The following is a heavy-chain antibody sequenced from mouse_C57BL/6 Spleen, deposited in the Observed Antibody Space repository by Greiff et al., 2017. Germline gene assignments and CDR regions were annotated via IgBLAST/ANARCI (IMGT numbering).Heavy chain of an antibody. V-gene: IGHV1-18*01. D-gene: IGHD2-1*01. J-gene: IGHJ1*03. CDR1: GYTFTDYN. Sequence: VQLKQSGPELVKPGASVKIPCKASGYTFTDYNMDWVKQSHGKSLEWIGVINPNNGGTIYNQKFKGKATLTVDKSSSTAYMVLRSLTSADTAVXYCARACYYGNYVGYFDVWGTGTTVTVSS. CDR3: ARACYYGNYVGYFDV. CDR2: INPNNGGT.